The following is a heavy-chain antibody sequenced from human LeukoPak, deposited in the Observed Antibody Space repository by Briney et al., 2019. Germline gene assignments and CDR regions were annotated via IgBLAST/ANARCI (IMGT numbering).Heavy chain of an antibody. CDR3: ASPGYSSGWYAFDI. CDR2: IYASGST. D-gene: IGHD6-19*01. J-gene: IGHJ3*02. Sequence: SETLSLTCSVSGGSISSYYWTSSRQPAGKGLEWIGRIYASGSTNYNPSLKSRVTMSVDPSKTQFSLRLNSVTAADTAVYYCASPGYSSGWYAFDIWGQGTMVTVSS. CDR1: GGSISSYY. V-gene: IGHV4-4*07.